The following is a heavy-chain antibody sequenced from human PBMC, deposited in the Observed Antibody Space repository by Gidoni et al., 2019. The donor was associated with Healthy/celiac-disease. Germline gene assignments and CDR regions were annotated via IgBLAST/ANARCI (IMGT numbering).Heavy chain of an antibody. D-gene: IGHD2-21*01. V-gene: IGHV3-21*01. CDR3: ARGGLCGGDCSYGMDV. CDR1: GFTFSSYS. Sequence: EVQLVESGGGLVKPGGSLSLSCAASGFTFSSYSMNWVRQAPGKGLEWVSSISSSSSYIYYADSVKGRFTISRDNAKNSLYLQMNSLRAEDTAVYYCARGGLCGGDCSYGMDVWGQGTTVTVSS. CDR2: ISSSSSYI. J-gene: IGHJ6*02.